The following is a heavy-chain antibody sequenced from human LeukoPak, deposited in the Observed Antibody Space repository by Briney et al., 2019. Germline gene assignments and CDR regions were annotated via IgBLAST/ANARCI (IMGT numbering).Heavy chain of an antibody. D-gene: IGHD6-19*01. J-gene: IGHJ3*02. CDR3: ARVRSHWLANDAFDI. Sequence: SETLSLTCTVSGGSISSYYWSWIRQPPGKGLEWIGYIYYSGSTNYNPSLKSRVTISVDTSKNQFSLKLSSVTAADTAVYYCARVRSHWLANDAFDIWGQGTMVTVSS. CDR2: IYYSGST. V-gene: IGHV4-59*01. CDR1: GGSISSYY.